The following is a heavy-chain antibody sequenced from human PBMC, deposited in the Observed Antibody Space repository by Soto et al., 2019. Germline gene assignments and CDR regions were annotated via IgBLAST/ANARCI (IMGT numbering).Heavy chain of an antibody. J-gene: IGHJ4*02. Sequence: LRLSCAASGFTFSSYAMSWVRQAPGKGLEWVSAISGSGGSTYYADSVKGRFTISRDNSKNTLYLQMNSLRAEDTAVYYCAKVEGSSWSPYFDYWGQGTLVTVSS. CDR1: GFTFSSYA. V-gene: IGHV3-23*01. CDR2: ISGSGGST. D-gene: IGHD6-13*01. CDR3: AKVEGSSWSPYFDY.